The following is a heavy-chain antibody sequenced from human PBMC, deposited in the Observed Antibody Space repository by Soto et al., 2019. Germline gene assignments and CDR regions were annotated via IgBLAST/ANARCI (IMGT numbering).Heavy chain of an antibody. V-gene: IGHV3-23*01. CDR2: ISGSGGST. J-gene: IGHJ6*02. CDR1: GFTFSSYA. Sequence: EVQLLESGGGLVQPGGSLRLSCAASGFTFSSYAMSWVRQAPGKGLEWVSAISGSGGSTYYADSVKGRFTISRDNSKNTLYLQMNSLRAEDTAVYYCAKDPATVTTGQYYYYGMDVWGHGTTVTFSS. D-gene: IGHD1-1*01. CDR3: AKDPATVTTGQYYYYGMDV.